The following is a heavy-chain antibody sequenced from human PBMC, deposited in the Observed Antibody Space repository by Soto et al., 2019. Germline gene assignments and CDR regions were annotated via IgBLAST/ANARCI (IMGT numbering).Heavy chain of an antibody. V-gene: IGHV6-1*01. D-gene: IGHD6-6*01. CDR2: TYYRSKWYN. CDR1: GDSVSSNSAA. CDR3: ARDYTGVAARPLNLRRQYYYYGMDV. J-gene: IGHJ6*02. Sequence: SQTLSLTCAISGDSVSSNSAAWNWIRQSPSRGLEWLGRTYYRSKWYNDYAVSVKSRITINPDTSKNQFSLQLNSVTPEDTAVYYCARDYTGVAARPLNLRRQYYYYGMDVWGQGTTVTVSS.